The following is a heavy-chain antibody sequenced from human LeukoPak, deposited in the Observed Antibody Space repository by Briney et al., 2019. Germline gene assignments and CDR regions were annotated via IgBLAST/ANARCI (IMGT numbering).Heavy chain of an antibody. V-gene: IGHV1-2*06. CDR1: GYTFTGYY. J-gene: IGHJ5*02. CDR2: INPNSGGT. D-gene: IGHD3-10*01. CDR3: ARGEYYGLGSYHGWFDP. Sequence: ASVKVSCKASGYTFTGYYMHWVRQAPGQGLEWMGRINPNSGGTNYAQKFQGRVTMTRDTSISTAYMELSRLRSDDTAVYCCARGEYYGLGSYHGWFDPWGQGTLVTVSS.